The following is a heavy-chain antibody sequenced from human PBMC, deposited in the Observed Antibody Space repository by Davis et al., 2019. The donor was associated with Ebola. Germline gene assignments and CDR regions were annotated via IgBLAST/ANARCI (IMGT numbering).Heavy chain of an antibody. V-gene: IGHV3-13*01. Sequence: PGGSLRLSCAASGFTFSEYDIHWVRQPTGKGLEWVAGVGSAGEKYYPGSVKGRFTISRDNSKDTLYLQMRSLRTEDTAVYYCVKDRFTVVVVHGGFDYWGQGTLVTVSS. D-gene: IGHD2-15*01. CDR3: VKDRFTVVVVHGGFDY. CDR1: GFTFSEYD. CDR2: VGSAGEK. J-gene: IGHJ4*02.